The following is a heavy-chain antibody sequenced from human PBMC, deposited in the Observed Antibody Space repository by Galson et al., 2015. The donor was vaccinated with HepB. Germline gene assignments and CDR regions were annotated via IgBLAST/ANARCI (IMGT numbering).Heavy chain of an antibody. CDR1: GYSFTSYW. V-gene: IGHV5-51*01. D-gene: IGHD2-2*01. Sequence: QSGAEVKKPGESLKISCKGSGYSFTSYWIGWVRQMPGKGLEWMGIIYPGDSDTRYSPSFQGQVTISADKSISTAYLQWSSLKASGTAMYYCARHEVVVVPAAIDGDFYYYYYMDVWGKGTTVTVSS. CDR2: IYPGDSDT. J-gene: IGHJ6*03. CDR3: ARHEVVVVPAAIDGDFYYYYYMDV.